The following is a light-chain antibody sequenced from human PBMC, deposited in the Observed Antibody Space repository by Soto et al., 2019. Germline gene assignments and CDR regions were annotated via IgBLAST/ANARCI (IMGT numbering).Light chain of an antibody. CDR1: QDISNY. CDR2: DAS. J-gene: IGKJ4*01. Sequence: DIQMNHSLSSLSASVGDRVTITCQASQDISNYLNWYQQKPGKAPKLLIYDASNLETGVPSRFSGSGSGTDFTFTISSLQPEDIATYYCQQYDNLPLTFGGGTKVDTK. V-gene: IGKV1-33*01. CDR3: QQYDNLPLT.